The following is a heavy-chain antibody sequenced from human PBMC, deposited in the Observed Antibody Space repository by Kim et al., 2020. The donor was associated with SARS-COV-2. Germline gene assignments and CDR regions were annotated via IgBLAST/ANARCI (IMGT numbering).Heavy chain of an antibody. CDR3: ATEGIAAAGTGNYGMDV. V-gene: IGHV3-66*01. CDR1: GFTVSSNY. CDR2: IYSGGST. D-gene: IGHD6-13*01. J-gene: IGHJ6*02. Sequence: GGSLRLSCAASGFTVSSNYMSWVRQAPGKGLEWVSVIYSGGSTYYADSVKGRFTISRDNSKNTLYLQMNSLRAEDTAVYYCATEGIAAAGTGNYGMDVWGQGTTVTVSS.